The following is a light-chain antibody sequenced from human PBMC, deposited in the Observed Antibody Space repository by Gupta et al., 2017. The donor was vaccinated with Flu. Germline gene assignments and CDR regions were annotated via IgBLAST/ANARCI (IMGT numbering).Light chain of an antibody. V-gene: IGKV2-30*01. CDR2: MGS. J-gene: IGKJ1*01. CDR1: QSLLYSDGNTV. CDR3: GQGAHCPWA. Sequence: VMTQSPLSLPVALGQPAAIACRSRQSLLYSDGNTVLHWFQQRPGQSPRRLIYMGSDRECGVPDRFSGSGSGTDFTLKISRVEAEDVGVYFCGQGAHCPWAFGQGTKVEIK.